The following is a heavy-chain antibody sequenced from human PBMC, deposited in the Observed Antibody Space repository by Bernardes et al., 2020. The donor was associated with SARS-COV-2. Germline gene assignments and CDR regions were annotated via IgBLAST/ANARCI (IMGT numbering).Heavy chain of an antibody. Sequence: GGSLRLSCAASGFTFSSYDMHWVRQATGKGLEWVSAIGTAGDTYYPGSVKGRFTISRENAKNSLYLQMNSLRAGDTAVYYCARGDFSSSWSKDYYYYGMDVWGQGTTVTVSS. V-gene: IGHV3-13*01. J-gene: IGHJ6*02. CDR1: GFTFSSYD. CDR2: IGTAGDT. CDR3: ARGDFSSSWSKDYYYYGMDV. D-gene: IGHD6-13*01.